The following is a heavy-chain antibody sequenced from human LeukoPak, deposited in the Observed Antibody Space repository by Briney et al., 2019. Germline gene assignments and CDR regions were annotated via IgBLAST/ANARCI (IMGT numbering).Heavy chain of an antibody. D-gene: IGHD4-23*01. Sequence: PSETLSLTCAVYGGSFSGYYWSWIRQPPGKGLEWIGEINHSGSTNYNPSLKSRVTISVDTSKNQFSLKLSSVTAADTAVYYCARGSRWSKSIDYWGQGTLVTVSS. J-gene: IGHJ4*02. CDR3: ARGSRWSKSIDY. V-gene: IGHV4-34*01. CDR1: GGSFSGYY. CDR2: INHSGST.